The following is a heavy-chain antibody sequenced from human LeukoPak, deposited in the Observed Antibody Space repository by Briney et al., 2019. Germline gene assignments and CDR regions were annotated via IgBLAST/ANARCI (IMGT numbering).Heavy chain of an antibody. CDR2: INPNSGST. CDR3: ARDPYYYDSSAPRIFDY. J-gene: IGHJ4*02. D-gene: IGHD3-22*01. CDR1: RYTLTGYY. Sequence: ASVPVSYKPSRYTLTGYYMLWVRQAPGQGREWMGWINPNSGSTNYAQKFQGRVSMTRDTSISTAYMELSKLRSDDTAVYYCARDPYYYDSSAPRIFDYWGQGTLVTVSS. V-gene: IGHV1-2*02.